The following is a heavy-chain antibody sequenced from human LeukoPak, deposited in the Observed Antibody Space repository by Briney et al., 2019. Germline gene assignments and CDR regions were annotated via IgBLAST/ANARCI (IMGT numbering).Heavy chain of an antibody. D-gene: IGHD3-22*01. CDR3: ARDKYYDSSGWNWFDP. CDR2: INPNSGGT. CDR1: GYTFTGYY. J-gene: IGHJ5*02. Sequence: ASVKVSCKASGYTFTGYYMHWVRQAPGQGLEWMGWINPNSGGTNYAQKFQGRVTMTRDTSISTAYMELSRLRSDDTAVYYCARDKYYDSSGWNWFDPRGQGTLVTVSS. V-gene: IGHV1-2*02.